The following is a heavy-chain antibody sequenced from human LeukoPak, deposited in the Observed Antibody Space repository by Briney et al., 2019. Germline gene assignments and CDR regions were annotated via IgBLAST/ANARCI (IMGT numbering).Heavy chain of an antibody. CDR3: AKDFLVVPAASFWFDP. J-gene: IGHJ5*02. D-gene: IGHD2-2*01. CDR2: ISSSSSYI. CDR1: GFTFSSYS. Sequence: GGSLRLSCAASGFTFSSYSMNWVRQAPGKGLEWVSSISSSSSYIYYADSVKGRFTISRDNAKNSLYLQMNSLRAEDTAVYYCAKDFLVVPAASFWFDPWGQGTLVTVSS. V-gene: IGHV3-21*01.